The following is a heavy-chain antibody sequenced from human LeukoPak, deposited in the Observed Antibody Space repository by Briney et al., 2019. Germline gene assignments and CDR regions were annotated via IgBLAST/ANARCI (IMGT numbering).Heavy chain of an antibody. J-gene: IGHJ6*03. Sequence: SETLSLTCTVSGASISSHSDFWSWIRQPAGKGLEWIGRIHSTGSTNYNPSLQSRVTISLDTSKNQFSLKLSSVTAADTAVYYCARVAFANYYYMDVWGKGTTVTVSS. V-gene: IGHV4-61*02. CDR1: GASISSHSDF. CDR3: ARVAFANYYYMDV. D-gene: IGHD2-15*01. CDR2: IHSTGST.